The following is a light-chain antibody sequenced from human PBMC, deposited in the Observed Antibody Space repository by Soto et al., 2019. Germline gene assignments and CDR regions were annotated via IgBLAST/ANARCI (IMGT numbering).Light chain of an antibody. CDR2: GAS. CDR3: QQYNKWPLIT. CDR1: QSISIG. V-gene: IGKV3D-15*01. Sequence: EIVMTQSPATLSVSPGETATLSCRASQSISIGLAWYRQKPGQAPRLLIYGASTRATGTPARFSGSGSGTDFTLTISSLPSEDFALYYGQQYNKWPLITFGQGTRLEIK. J-gene: IGKJ5*01.